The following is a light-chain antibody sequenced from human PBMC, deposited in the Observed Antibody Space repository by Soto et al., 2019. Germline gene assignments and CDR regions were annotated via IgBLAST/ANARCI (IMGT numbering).Light chain of an antibody. Sequence: QSALTQPASVSGSPGQSITISCTGTSSDVGAYNFVSWYQQHPGKGPKLMIYEVSDRPSGVSDRFSGSKSGNTASLTISGLQAEDEAIYYCSSYTRSSAPWVFGGGTKLTVL. CDR2: EVS. CDR1: SSDVGAYNF. V-gene: IGLV2-14*01. CDR3: SSYTRSSAPWV. J-gene: IGLJ3*02.